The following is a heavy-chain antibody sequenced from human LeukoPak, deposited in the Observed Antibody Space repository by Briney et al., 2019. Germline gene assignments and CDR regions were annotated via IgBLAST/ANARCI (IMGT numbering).Heavy chain of an antibody. CDR3: ARGDYYYMDV. V-gene: IGHV4-61*01. CDR2: IYSSGST. J-gene: IGHJ6*03. CDR1: GGSISSSNYY. Sequence: SETLSLTCTVSGGSISSSNYYWSWIRQPPGKGLEWIGYIYSSGSTNYNPSLKSRVTISADTSKNQFSLKLSSVTAADTAVYYCARGDYYYMDVWGKGTTVTVPS. D-gene: IGHD1-26*01.